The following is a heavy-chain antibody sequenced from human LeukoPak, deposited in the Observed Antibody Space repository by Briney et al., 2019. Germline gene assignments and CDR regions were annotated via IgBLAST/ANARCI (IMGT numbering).Heavy chain of an antibody. CDR2: ISSISNSI. V-gene: IGHV3-48*01. Sequence: GSLRLSCAASGFTFSSYSMNWVRQAPGKGLEWVSYISSISNSIYHADSVKGRFTISRDNAKTPLYLRMNSLRAEDTAVYYCARALGYTSGYGIYYYYMDVWGKGTTVTVSS. D-gene: IGHD5-18*01. CDR1: GFTFSSYS. CDR3: ARALGYTSGYGIYYYYMDV. J-gene: IGHJ6*03.